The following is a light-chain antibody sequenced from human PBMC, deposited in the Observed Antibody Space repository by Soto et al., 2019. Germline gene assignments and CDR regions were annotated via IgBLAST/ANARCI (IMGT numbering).Light chain of an antibody. CDR2: GAS. Sequence: DIQMTQSPSPLSSSVGDRVTITCRASQSISSNLNWYQQKPGKAPKLLIYGASSLQSGVPSRFNGSGSGTDFTLTISSLQPEDFATYDCHHSYYIPRTFGQGTKLEIK. V-gene: IGKV1-39*01. CDR1: QSISSN. CDR3: HHSYYIPRT. J-gene: IGKJ2*01.